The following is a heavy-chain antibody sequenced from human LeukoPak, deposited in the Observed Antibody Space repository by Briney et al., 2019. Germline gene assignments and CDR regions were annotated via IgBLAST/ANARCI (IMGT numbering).Heavy chain of an antibody. CDR1: GFTFSSYG. J-gene: IGHJ4*02. CDR3: AKDFGLRYFDWLFDY. V-gene: IGHV3-30*18. Sequence: PGGSLRLSCAASGFTFSSYGMHWVRQAPGKGLEWVAVISYDGSNKYYADSVKGRFTISRDNSKSTLYLQMNSLRAEDTAVYYCAKDFGLRYFDWLFDYWGQGTLVTVSS. CDR2: ISYDGSNK. D-gene: IGHD3-9*01.